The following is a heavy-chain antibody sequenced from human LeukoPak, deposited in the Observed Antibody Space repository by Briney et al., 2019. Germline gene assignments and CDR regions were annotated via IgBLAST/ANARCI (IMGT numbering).Heavy chain of an antibody. CDR3: ARGAGYYYMDV. CDR2: IYTSGST. CDR1: GGSISSGSYY. V-gene: IGHV4-61*02. J-gene: IGHJ6*03. Sequence: PSETLSLTCTVSGGSISSGSYYWSWIRQPAGKGLEWIGRIYTSGSTNYNPSLKSRVTISVDTSKNQFSLKLSSVTAADTAVYYCARGAGYYYMDVWGKGTTVTVSS.